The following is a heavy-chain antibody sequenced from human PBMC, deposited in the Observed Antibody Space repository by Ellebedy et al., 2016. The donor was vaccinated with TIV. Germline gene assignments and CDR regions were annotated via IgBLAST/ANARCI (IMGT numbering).Heavy chain of an antibody. J-gene: IGHJ4*02. CDR3: ARVRRLTTLDS. CDR1: GDSIRSDYW. Sequence: SQTLSLTRXVSGDSIRSDYWWTWVRQPPEKGLEWIGEIYHFGTTNYNPSLKSRVTISVDKSKNQFSLRLTSMTAADTALYYCARVRRLTTLDSWGQGTLVTVSS. D-gene: IGHD1-14*01. V-gene: IGHV4-4*02. CDR2: IYHFGTT.